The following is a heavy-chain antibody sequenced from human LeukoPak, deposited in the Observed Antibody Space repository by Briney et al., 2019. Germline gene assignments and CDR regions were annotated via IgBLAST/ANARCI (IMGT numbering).Heavy chain of an antibody. CDR2: IIPIFGTA. J-gene: IGHJ6*03. V-gene: IGHV1-69*05. D-gene: IGHD3-3*01. CDR3: ARGPMYYDFWYYYMDV. CDR1: GGTFSSYA. Sequence: SVKVSCKASGGTFSSYAISWVRQAPGQGLEWMGGIIPIFGTANYAQKFRGRVTITTDESTSTAYMELSSLGSEDTAVYYCARGPMYYDFWYYYMDVWGKGTTVTVSS.